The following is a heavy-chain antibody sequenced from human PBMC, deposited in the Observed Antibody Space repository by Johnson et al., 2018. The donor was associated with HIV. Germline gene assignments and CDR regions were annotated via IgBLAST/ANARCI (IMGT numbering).Heavy chain of an antibody. Sequence: VQLVESGGGLVQPGGSLTLSCAASGFTFSSYWMHWVRQVAGKGLVWVARINSDGSRTNYADSVKGRFTISRDNAKNTLYLQMNSLRAEDTAVYYCAREEVVYAFDIWGQETMVTVSS. V-gene: IGHV3-74*01. CDR1: GFTFSSYW. CDR3: AREEVVYAFDI. J-gene: IGHJ3*02. CDR2: INSDGSRT. D-gene: IGHD2-21*01.